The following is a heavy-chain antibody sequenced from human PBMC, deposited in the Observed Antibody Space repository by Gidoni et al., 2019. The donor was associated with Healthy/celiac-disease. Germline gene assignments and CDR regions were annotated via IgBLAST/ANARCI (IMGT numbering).Heavy chain of an antibody. CDR3: AREIGVNRVDP. D-gene: IGHD3-16*01. J-gene: IGHJ5*02. Sequence: QVQLQESGPGLVKPSQTLSLTCTVSGGSISSGSYYWSWIRQPAGKGLEWIGRIYTSGSTNYNPSLKSRVTMSVDTSKNQFSLKLSSVTAADTAVYYCAREIGVNRVDPWGQGTLVTVSS. CDR1: GGSISSGSYY. CDR2: IYTSGST. V-gene: IGHV4-61*02.